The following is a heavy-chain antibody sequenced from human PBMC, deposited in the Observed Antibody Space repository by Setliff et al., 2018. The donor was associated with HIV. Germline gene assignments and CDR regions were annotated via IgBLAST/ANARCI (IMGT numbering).Heavy chain of an antibody. CDR1: EFTFSVYA. CDR3: ARELYREWDY. D-gene: IGHD3-16*02. CDR2: ISGSGSST. Sequence: GGSLRLSCAASEFTFSVYAMSWLRQAPGKGLEWVSGISGSGSSTYYADSVKGRFTISRDNSKNTLYLQMNGLRAEDTAIYFCARELYREWDYWGQGTLVTVSS. V-gene: IGHV3-23*01. J-gene: IGHJ4*02.